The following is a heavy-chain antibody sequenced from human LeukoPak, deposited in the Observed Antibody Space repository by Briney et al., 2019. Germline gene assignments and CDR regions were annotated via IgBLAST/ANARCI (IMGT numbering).Heavy chain of an antibody. CDR1: GYSFTSYW. Sequence: GESLKISCKGSGYSFTSYWIGWVRQMPGKGLEWMGIIYPGDSDTRYSPSFQGQVTISADKSLRTAYLQWSSLNASDTAMYYCARPRTHDSSAYYHYWGQGTLVTVSS. J-gene: IGHJ4*02. CDR3: ARPRTHDSSAYYHY. V-gene: IGHV5-51*01. D-gene: IGHD3-22*01. CDR2: IYPGDSDT.